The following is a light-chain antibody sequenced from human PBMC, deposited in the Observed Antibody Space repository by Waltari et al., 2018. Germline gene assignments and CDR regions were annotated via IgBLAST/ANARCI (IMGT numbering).Light chain of an antibody. CDR2: EVS. V-gene: IGLV2-11*01. CDR1: SSDVVVYNY. J-gene: IGLJ1*01. CDR3: CSYAGRYNSKV. Sequence: QSALTQPRSVSGSTGQSVTIPCTGTSSDVVVYNYIHWYQQHPGKAPKFMIYEVSKRPSGVPDRFSGSKSGNTASLTISGLQAEDEADYYCCSYAGRYNSKVFGTGTKVTVL.